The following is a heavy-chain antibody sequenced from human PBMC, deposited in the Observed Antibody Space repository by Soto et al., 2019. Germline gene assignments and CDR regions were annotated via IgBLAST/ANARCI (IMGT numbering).Heavy chain of an antibody. D-gene: IGHD4-17*01. CDR1: GFTFSSYS. CDR2: ISSSSSYI. Sequence: PGGSLRLSCAASGFTFSSYSMNWVRQAPGKGLEWVSSISSSSSYIYYADSVKGRFTISRDNAKNSLYLQVNSLRAEDTAVYYCARDGTTYDAFDIWGQGTMVTVSS. V-gene: IGHV3-21*01. J-gene: IGHJ3*02. CDR3: ARDGTTYDAFDI.